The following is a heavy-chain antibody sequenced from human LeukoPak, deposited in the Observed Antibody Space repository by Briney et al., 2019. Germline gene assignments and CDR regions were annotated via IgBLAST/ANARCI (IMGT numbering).Heavy chain of an antibody. CDR3: ARATLYSYGLDYFDY. CDR2: IYYSGST. V-gene: IGHV4-59*01. CDR1: GVSISSYY. J-gene: IGHJ4*02. D-gene: IGHD5-18*01. Sequence: SETLSLTCTVSGVSISSYYWSWIRQPPGKGLEWVGYIYYSGSTNYNPSLKSRVTISVDTSKNQFSLKLSPVTAADTAVYYCARATLYSYGLDYFDYWGQGTLVTVSS.